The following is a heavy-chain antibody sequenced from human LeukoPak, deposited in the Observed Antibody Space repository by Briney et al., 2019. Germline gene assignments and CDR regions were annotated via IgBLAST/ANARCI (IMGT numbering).Heavy chain of an antibody. CDR2: IYYSGNI. Sequence: SETLFLTCNVSGGPISNSNYYWAWIRQPPGKGLEWIGSIYYSGNIYYNPSLRSRVTLSVDTSKNQFSLKLSSVTVADTAVYYCARHPTFSGYEYY. J-gene: IGHJ6*03. D-gene: IGHD1-26*01. CDR1: GGPISNSNYY. CDR3: ARHPTFSGYEYY. V-gene: IGHV4-39*01.